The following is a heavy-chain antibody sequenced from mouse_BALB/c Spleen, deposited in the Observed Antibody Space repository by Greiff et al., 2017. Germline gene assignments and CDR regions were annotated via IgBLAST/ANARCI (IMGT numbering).Heavy chain of an antibody. Sequence: QVQLQQSGAELVRPGASVTLSCKASGYTFTDYEMHWVKQTPVHGLEWIGAIDPETGGTAYNQKFKGKATLTADKSSSTAYMELRSLTSEDSAVYYCTRDGVYGNYGYFDAWGAGTTVTVSS. CDR2: IDPETGGT. CDR1: GYTFTDYE. D-gene: IGHD2-1*01. V-gene: IGHV1-15*01. J-gene: IGHJ1*01. CDR3: TRDGVYGNYGYFDA.